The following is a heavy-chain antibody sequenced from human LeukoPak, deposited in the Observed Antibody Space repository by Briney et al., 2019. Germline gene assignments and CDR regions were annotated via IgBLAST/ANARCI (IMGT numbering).Heavy chain of an antibody. CDR2: ISGSGDNT. CDR1: GFTFSGFA. V-gene: IGHV3-23*01. CDR3: GKMKGHPLPKYYQDV. D-gene: IGHD1-26*01. Sequence: PGGSLRLSCAASGFTFSGFAMSWVRRTPGKGLEWVTGISGSGDNTLYADSVKGRFTISRDNSKNTLYLEMNSLRAEDTAIFYRGKMKGHPLPKYYQDVWGQGTTVTVSS. J-gene: IGHJ6*01.